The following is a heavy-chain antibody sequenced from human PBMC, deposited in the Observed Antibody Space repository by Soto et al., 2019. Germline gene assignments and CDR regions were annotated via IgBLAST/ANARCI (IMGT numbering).Heavy chain of an antibody. J-gene: IGHJ6*02. Sequence: GGSLRLSCAASGFTFSSYPMHWVRQAPGKGLEWVAVISYDGSNKYYVDSVKGRFTISRDNSKNTLYLQMNSLRAEDTAVYYCARDPQLGHYYYGMDVWGQGTTVTVSS. CDR2: ISYDGSNK. D-gene: IGHD6-13*01. CDR3: ARDPQLGHYYYGMDV. CDR1: GFTFSSYP. V-gene: IGHV3-30-3*01.